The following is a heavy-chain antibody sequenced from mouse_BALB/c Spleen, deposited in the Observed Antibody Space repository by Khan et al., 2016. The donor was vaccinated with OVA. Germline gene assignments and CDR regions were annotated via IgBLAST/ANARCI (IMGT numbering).Heavy chain of an antibody. D-gene: IGHD1-1*01. J-gene: IGHJ1*01. CDR1: GYSITSDYA. CDR3: ARRYYYGQWYFDV. Sequence: EVQLQESGPGLVKPSQSLSLTCTVTGYSITSDYAWNWIRQFPGNKLEWMAYISYSGSTRSNPSLNSRISINRDTSKNQFFLQLNSVTTEDTATYYCARRYYYGQWYFDVWGAGTTVTVSS. V-gene: IGHV3-2*02. CDR2: ISYSGST.